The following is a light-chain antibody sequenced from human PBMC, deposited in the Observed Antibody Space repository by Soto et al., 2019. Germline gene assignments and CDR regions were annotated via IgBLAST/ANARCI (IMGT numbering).Light chain of an antibody. V-gene: IGKV3-20*01. Sequence: EIVLTQSTGTLSLSPGERATLSCRASQSVSSRYLAWYQQKPGQAPRLLIYGASSRATGIPARFSGSGSGTDFTLTISSLQPDDFATYYCQHYKMYSPWTFGQGTKVDIK. CDR2: GAS. J-gene: IGKJ1*01. CDR3: QHYKMYSPWT. CDR1: QSVSSRY.